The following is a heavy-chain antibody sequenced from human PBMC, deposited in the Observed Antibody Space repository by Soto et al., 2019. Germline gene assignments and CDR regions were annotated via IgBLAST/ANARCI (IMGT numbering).Heavy chain of an antibody. D-gene: IGHD4-17*01. J-gene: IGHJ6*03. Sequence: SVKVSCKASGGTFSSYTISWVRQAPGQGLEWMGRIIPILGIANYAQKFQGRVTITADKSTSTAYMELSSLRSEDTAVYYCARGGVTRNYYYYYMDVWGKGTTVTVSS. CDR3: ARGGVTRNYYYYYMDV. CDR2: IIPILGIA. V-gene: IGHV1-69*02. CDR1: GGTFSSYT.